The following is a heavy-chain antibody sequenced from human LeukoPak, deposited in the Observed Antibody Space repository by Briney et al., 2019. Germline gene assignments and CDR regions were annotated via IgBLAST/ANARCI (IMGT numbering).Heavy chain of an antibody. V-gene: IGHV3-30*04. Sequence: GGSLRLSCAASGFTFRNYAMHWVRQAPGKGLEWVAVISYDGSNKYYADSVKGRFTISRDNSKNTLYLQMNSLRAEDTAVYYCAKDFIVGATLNYFDYWGQGTLVTVSS. CDR1: GFTFRNYA. J-gene: IGHJ4*02. CDR2: ISYDGSNK. D-gene: IGHD1-26*01. CDR3: AKDFIVGATLNYFDY.